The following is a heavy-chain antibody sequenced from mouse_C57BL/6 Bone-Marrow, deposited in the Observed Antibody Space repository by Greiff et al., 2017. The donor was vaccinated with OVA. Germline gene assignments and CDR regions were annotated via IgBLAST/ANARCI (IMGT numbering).Heavy chain of an antibody. J-gene: IGHJ2*01. D-gene: IGHD1-1*01. V-gene: IGHV1-69*01. CDR1: GYTFTSYW. CDR3: ARRGVYYGSSYVDY. CDR2: LDPSDSYT. Sequence: QVQLQQPGAELVMPGASVKLSCKASGYTFTSYWMHWVKQRPGQGLEWIGELDPSDSYTNYNQKFKGKSTLTVDKSSSTAYMQLSSLTSEDTAVYYCARRGVYYGSSYVDYWGQGTTLTVSS.